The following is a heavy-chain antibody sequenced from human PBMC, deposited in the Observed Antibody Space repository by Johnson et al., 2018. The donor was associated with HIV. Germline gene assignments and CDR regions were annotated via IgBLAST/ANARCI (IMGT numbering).Heavy chain of an antibody. CDR2: IKQDGSEK. V-gene: IGHV3-7*05. CDR3: ATFGGGSFHAFDI. Sequence: VQLVESGGGLVQPGGSLRLSCAASGFTFSSYWMGWVRQAPGKGLEWVANIKQDGSEKYYVDSLKGRFTISRDNAKNSLYLQMNSLGAEDTAVYYCATFGGGSFHAFDIWGQGTMVTVSS. D-gene: IGHD1-26*01. J-gene: IGHJ3*02. CDR1: GFTFSSYW.